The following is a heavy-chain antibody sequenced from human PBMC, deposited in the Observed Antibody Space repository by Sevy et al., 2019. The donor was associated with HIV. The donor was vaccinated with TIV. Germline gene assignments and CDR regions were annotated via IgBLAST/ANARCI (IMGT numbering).Heavy chain of an antibody. CDR1: GFTFSSYS. J-gene: IGHJ4*02. CDR3: ARDQNPYCGGDCYLPSDY. Sequence: GGSLRLSCAASGFTFSSYSMNWVRQAPGKGLEWVSSISSSSSYIYYADSVKGRFTISRDNAKNSLYLQMSSLRAEDTAVYYCARDQNPYCGGDCYLPSDYWGQGTLVTVSS. CDR2: ISSSSSYI. V-gene: IGHV3-21*01. D-gene: IGHD2-21*01.